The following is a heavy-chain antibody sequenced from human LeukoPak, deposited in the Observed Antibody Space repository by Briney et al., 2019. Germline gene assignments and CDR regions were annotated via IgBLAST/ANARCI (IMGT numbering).Heavy chain of an antibody. V-gene: IGHV3-30-3*01. Sequence: GGSLRLSCAASGFTFSSYAMHWVRQAPGKGLEWVAVISYDGSNKYYADSVKGRFTISRDNSKNTLYLQMNSLRAEDKAVYYCVREGIAFDYWGQGTLVTVSS. J-gene: IGHJ4*02. CDR2: ISYDGSNK. CDR3: VREGIAFDY. CDR1: GFTFSSYA.